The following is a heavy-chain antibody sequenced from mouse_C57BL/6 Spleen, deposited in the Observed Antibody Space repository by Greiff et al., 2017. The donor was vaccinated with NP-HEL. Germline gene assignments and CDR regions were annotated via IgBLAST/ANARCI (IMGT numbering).Heavy chain of an antibody. CDR2: IDPSDSYT. CDR3: ARKGRGWYFDV. CDR1: GYTFTSYW. J-gene: IGHJ1*03. Sequence: QVQLQQPGAELVRPGTSVKLSCKASGYTFTSYWMHWVKQRPGQGLEWIGVIDPSDSYTNYNQKFKGKATLTVDTSSSTAYMQLSSLTSEDSAVYYCARKGRGWYFDVWGTGTTLTVSS. V-gene: IGHV1-59*01. D-gene: IGHD3-3*01.